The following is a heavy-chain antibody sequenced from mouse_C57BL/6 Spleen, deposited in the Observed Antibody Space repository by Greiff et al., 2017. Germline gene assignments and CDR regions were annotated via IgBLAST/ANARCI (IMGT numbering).Heavy chain of an antibody. Sequence: EAGGGLVQPKGSLKLSCAASGFSFNTYAMNWVRQAPGKGLEWVARIRSKSNNYATYYADSVKDRFTISRDDSESMLYLQMNNLKTEDTAMYYCVRHGYGSSFDYWGQGTTLTVSS. CDR3: VRHGYGSSFDY. D-gene: IGHD1-1*01. J-gene: IGHJ2*01. CDR1: GFSFNTYA. V-gene: IGHV10-1*01. CDR2: IRSKSNNYAT.